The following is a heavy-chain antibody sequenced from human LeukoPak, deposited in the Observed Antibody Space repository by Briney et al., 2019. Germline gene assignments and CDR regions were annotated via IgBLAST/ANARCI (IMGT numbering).Heavy chain of an antibody. V-gene: IGHV3-30*18. J-gene: IGHJ5*02. Sequence: AGGPLRLSCAASGFPFSSYGMLWVRQAPGKGLEWVADISYDGSNKYYADSVKGRFTISRDNSKNTLYLQMNSLRAEDTAVYFCAKDSRPFTIFCEFDPWGQGTLVTVSS. CDR1: GFPFSSYG. CDR2: ISYDGSNK. D-gene: IGHD3-9*01. CDR3: AKDSRPFTIFCEFDP.